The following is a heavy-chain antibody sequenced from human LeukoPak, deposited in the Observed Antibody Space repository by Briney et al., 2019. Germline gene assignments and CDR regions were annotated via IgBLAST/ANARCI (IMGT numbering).Heavy chain of an antibody. CDR1: GGTFSSYA. J-gene: IGHJ4*02. CDR2: IIPIFGTA. D-gene: IGHD3-10*01. V-gene: IGHV1-69*05. CDR3: ATALTPYGSGSYSN. Sequence: VASVKVSCKASGGTFSSYAISWVRQAPGQGLEWMGGIIPIFGTANYAQKLQGRVTMTTDTSTSTAYMELRSLRSDDTAVYYCATALTPYGSGSYSNWGQGTLVTVSS.